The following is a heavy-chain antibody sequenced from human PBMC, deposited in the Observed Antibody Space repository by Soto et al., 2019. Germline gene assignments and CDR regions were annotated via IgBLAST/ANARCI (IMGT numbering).Heavy chain of an antibody. CDR1: GYTFSDFY. J-gene: IGHJ6*02. V-gene: IGHV1-8*01. D-gene: IGHD3-16*01. CDR3: ARGNPFNYAGFDV. CDR2: MNAKSGDT. Sequence: ASVKVSCKASGYTFSDFYINWLRQSSVQGPEWMGWMNAKSGDTFFPQRFQGKFNMTWDTSLSTAYMEVGSLTSDDTAIYYCARGNPFNYAGFDVWGQGTTVTVSS.